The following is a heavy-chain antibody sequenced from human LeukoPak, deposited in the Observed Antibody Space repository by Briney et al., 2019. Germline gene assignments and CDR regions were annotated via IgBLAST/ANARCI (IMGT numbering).Heavy chain of an antibody. CDR2: ISAYNGNT. D-gene: IGHD5-24*01. Sequence: GESLKISCKGSGYTFTSYGISWVRQAPGQGLEWMGWISAYNGNTNYAQKLQGRVTMTTDTSTSTAYMELRSLRSDDTAVYYCARGEMATIIFRFDYWGQGTLVTVSS. V-gene: IGHV1-18*01. J-gene: IGHJ4*02. CDR1: GYTFTSYG. CDR3: ARGEMATIIFRFDY.